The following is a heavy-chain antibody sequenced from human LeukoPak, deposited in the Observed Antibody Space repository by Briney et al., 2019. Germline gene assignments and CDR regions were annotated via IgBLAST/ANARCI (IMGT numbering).Heavy chain of an antibody. CDR2: IYTSGST. CDR3: ARDGYYYDSSGYQNYFDY. D-gene: IGHD3-22*01. Sequence: SQTLSLTCTVSGGSISSGSYYWSWIRQPVGKGLEWIGRIYTSGSTNYNPSLKSRVTISVDTSKNQFSLKLSSVTAADTAVYYCARDGYYYDSSGYQNYFDYWGQGTLVTVSS. V-gene: IGHV4-61*02. CDR1: GGSISSGSYY. J-gene: IGHJ4*02.